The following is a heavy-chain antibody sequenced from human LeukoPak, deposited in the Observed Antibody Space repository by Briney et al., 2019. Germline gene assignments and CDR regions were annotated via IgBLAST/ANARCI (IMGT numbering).Heavy chain of an antibody. CDR1: GYTFTSYD. V-gene: IGHV1-8*01. CDR2: MNPNSGNT. J-gene: IGHJ4*02. Sequence: ASVKVSCKASGYTFTSYDINWVRQATGQGLEWMGWMNPNSGNTGYAQKFQGRVTMTRNTSISTAYMELSSLRSEDTAVYYCARGPYCSSTSCYAMDDYDYWGQGTLVTVSS. CDR3: ARGPYCSSTSCYAMDDYDY. D-gene: IGHD2-2*01.